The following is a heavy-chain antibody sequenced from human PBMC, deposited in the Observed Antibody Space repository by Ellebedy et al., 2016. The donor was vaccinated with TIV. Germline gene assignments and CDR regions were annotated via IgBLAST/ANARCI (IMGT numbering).Heavy chain of an antibody. CDR1: GFTFSSYA. D-gene: IGHD3-16*02. Sequence: GGSLRLXXAASGFTFSSYAMSWVRQAPGKGLEWVSGISGSGGSTDYADSVKGRFTISRDNSKNTLYLQMNSLRAEDTAVYYCAKAFYYDYIWGSYRYIPYFDYWGQGTLVTVSS. V-gene: IGHV3-23*01. CDR2: ISGSGGST. J-gene: IGHJ4*02. CDR3: AKAFYYDYIWGSYRYIPYFDY.